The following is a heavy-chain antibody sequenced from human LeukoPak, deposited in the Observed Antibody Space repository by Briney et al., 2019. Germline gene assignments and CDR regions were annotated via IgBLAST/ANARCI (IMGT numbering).Heavy chain of an antibody. V-gene: IGHV3-30-3*01. CDR1: GFTFSSYA. D-gene: IGHD6-13*01. CDR3: ASKYSSSWYSGFYYYYYGMDV. CDR2: ISYDGSNK. Sequence: PGGSLRLSCAASGFTFSSYAMHWVRQAPGKGLEWVAVISYDGSNKYYADSVKGRFTISRDNSKNTLYLQMNSLRAEDTAVYYCASKYSSSWYSGFYYYYYGMDVWGQGTTVTVSS. J-gene: IGHJ6*02.